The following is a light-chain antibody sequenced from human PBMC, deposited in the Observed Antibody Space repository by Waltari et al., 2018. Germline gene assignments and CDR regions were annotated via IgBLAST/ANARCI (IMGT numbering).Light chain of an antibody. CDR3: AAWDDSLNVYVV. V-gene: IGLV1-44*01. J-gene: IGLJ2*01. CDR2: LNN. Sequence: SVLTQPPSAFGSPGQGVNISCSGSSFKIGRNTETWDQQPPGTAPKLLSYLNNQQPSGDPDRFSGSKSGTSASLAIGGLQSEYEADYYCAAWDDSLNVYVVFGGGTRLTVL. CDR1: SFKIGRNT.